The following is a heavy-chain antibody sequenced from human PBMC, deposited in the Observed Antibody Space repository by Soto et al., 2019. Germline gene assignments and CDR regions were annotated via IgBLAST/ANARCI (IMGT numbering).Heavy chain of an antibody. D-gene: IGHD3-10*01. CDR1: GYTFTSYD. Sequence: ASMQVSCKTPGYTFTSYDINWGRQATGQGLEWMGWMNPNSGNTGYAQKFQGRVTMARNTSISTAYMELSSLRSEDTAVYYCARGRRMGPGDYSFHDCMAVSGQGIAVTVS. CDR2: MNPNSGNT. J-gene: IGHJ6*02. CDR3: ARGRRMGPGDYSFHDCMAV. V-gene: IGHV1-8*01.